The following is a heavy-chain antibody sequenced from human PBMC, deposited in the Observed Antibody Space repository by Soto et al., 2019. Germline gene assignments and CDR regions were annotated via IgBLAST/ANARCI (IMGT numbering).Heavy chain of an antibody. J-gene: IGHJ4*02. D-gene: IGHD5-12*01. CDR2: IYPDDSDT. CDR3: ARRHRGYDYNFVF. Sequence: PGESLKISCQGSGYSFTMYWIAWVRQTPGKGLEWMGIIYPDDSDTIYSPSFQGQVTISVDKSISTAYLQWSSLKASDTGIYYCARRHRGYDYNFVFWGQGTQVTVSS. CDR1: GYSFTMYW. V-gene: IGHV5-51*01.